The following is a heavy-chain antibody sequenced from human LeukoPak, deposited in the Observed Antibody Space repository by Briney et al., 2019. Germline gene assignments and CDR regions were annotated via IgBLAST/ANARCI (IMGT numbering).Heavy chain of an antibody. V-gene: IGHV4-59*01. J-gene: IGHJ4*02. CDR1: SISIRYYY. CDR3: AREPLGDYGGNSGFDY. D-gene: IGHD4-23*01. Sequence: SETLSLTCSVSSISIRYYYWNWIRQPPGKGLEWIGYIYYSGGTNYNPSLKSRPTISVDKSKTQFSLKLTSVTAADTAVYYCAREPLGDYGGNSGFDYWGQGSLVTVSS. CDR2: IYYSGGT.